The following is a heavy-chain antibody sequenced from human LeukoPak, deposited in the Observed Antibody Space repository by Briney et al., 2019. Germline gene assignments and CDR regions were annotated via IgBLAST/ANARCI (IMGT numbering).Heavy chain of an antibody. CDR1: GYSISSGYY. CDR2: IYHSGST. CDR3: ARDLRQRYYDSSGYYYYYMDV. Sequence: PSETLSLTCTVSGYSISSGYYWGWIRQPPGKGLEWIGSIYHSGSTYYNPSLKSRVTISVDTSKNQFSLKLSSVTAADTAVYYCARDLRQRYYDSSGYYYYYMDVWGKGTTVTVSS. D-gene: IGHD3-22*01. V-gene: IGHV4-38-2*02. J-gene: IGHJ6*03.